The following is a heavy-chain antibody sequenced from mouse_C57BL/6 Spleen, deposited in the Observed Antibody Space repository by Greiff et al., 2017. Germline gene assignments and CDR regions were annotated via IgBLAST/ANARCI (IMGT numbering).Heavy chain of an antibody. D-gene: IGHD1-1*02. Sequence: QVQLQQPGAELVRPGTSVKLSCKASGYTFTSYWMHWVKQRPGQGLEWIGVIDPSDSYTNYNQKFKGKATLTVDTASSTAYMQLSSLTSVDSAGYYGAIHGGWFAYWGQGTLVTVSA. CDR2: IDPSDSYT. CDR3: AIHGGWFAY. J-gene: IGHJ3*01. V-gene: IGHV1-59*01. CDR1: GYTFTSYW.